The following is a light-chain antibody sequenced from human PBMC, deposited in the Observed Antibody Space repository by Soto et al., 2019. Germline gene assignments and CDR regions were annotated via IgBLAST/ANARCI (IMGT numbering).Light chain of an antibody. CDR3: SSFTSILGL. CDR1: VSEVAGYTY. Sequence: QPALTQPASVSGSPGQSITISCTGAVSEVAGYTYVSWYQQHPGKGPKVIIYDVSNRPSGVSNRFSGSKSGTTASLTISGLQAEDEADYYCSSFTSILGLFGGGTKVTVL. CDR2: DVS. V-gene: IGLV2-14*03. J-gene: IGLJ2*01.